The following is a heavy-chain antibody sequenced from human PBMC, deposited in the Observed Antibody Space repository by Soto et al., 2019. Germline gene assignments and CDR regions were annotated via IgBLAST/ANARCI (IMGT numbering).Heavy chain of an antibody. V-gene: IGHV6-1*01. Sequence: QTLSLTCAISGDTVSSNGGAWNWIRQSPSRGLEWLGRTYYRSKWYNDYSVSVKSRLNIQADPYKNQFSLQLNTVTPEDTAVYYCARDGGGLHSGGPYSYFFGLDVWGQGATVTVSS. D-gene: IGHD3-10*01. CDR3: ARDGGGLHSGGPYSYFFGLDV. CDR1: GDTVSSNGGA. CDR2: TYYRSKWYN. J-gene: IGHJ6*02.